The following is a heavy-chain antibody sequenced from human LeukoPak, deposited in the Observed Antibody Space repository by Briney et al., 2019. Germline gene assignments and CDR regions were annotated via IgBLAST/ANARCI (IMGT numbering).Heavy chain of an antibody. D-gene: IGHD3-16*02. CDR1: GFTFSSYW. J-gene: IGHJ4*02. CDR2: IKKDGSEK. Sequence: GGSLRLSCEASGFTFSSYWMSWVRQAPGKGLEWVANIKKDGSEKNYVDSVKGRFTISRDNAKTSVYLQMNSLGVEDTAVYYCARSLWPEEYWGRGTLVTVSS. CDR3: ARSLWPEEY. V-gene: IGHV3-7*01.